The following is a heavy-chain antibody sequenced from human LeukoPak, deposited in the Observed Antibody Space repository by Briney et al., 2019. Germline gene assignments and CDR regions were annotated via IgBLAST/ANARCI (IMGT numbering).Heavy chain of an antibody. V-gene: IGHV3-33*01. D-gene: IGHD2-21*02. CDR3: ASGGCGGDCYSDFDY. Sequence: GGSLRLSCAASGFTFRSYGMHWVRQAPGKGLEWVAVIWYDGSNKYYADSVKGRFTISRDNSKNTLYLQMNSLRAEDTAVYYCASGGCGGDCYSDFDYWGQGTLVTVSS. CDR1: GFTFRSYG. J-gene: IGHJ4*02. CDR2: IWYDGSNK.